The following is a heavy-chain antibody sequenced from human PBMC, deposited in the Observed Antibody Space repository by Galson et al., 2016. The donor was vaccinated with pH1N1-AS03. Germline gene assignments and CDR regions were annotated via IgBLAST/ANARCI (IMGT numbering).Heavy chain of an antibody. CDR2: IKQDGSEN. J-gene: IGHJ3*02. Sequence: SLRLSCAAPGFTFRSYWMTWVRPAPGKGLEWVANIKQDGSENYSLDSVKGRFTISRDNVENSVYLQLNSLKVEDTAMYYCARIKGGGNSDGFDIWGLGTKVIVSS. V-gene: IGHV3-7*01. CDR1: GFTFRSYW. D-gene: IGHD4-23*01. CDR3: ARIKGGGNSDGFDI.